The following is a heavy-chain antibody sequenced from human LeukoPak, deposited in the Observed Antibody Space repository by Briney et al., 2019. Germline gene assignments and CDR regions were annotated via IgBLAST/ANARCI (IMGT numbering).Heavy chain of an antibody. CDR2: ISGRGVST. J-gene: IGHJ6*02. Sequence: GGSLRLSCAASGFTFSTYAMTWVRQAPGKGLEWVSCISGRGVSTYYADSVKGRFTISRDNSKNTLYPQMNSLRAEDTAVYYCAKHTGPIYYYSGMDVWGPGTTVTVSS. D-gene: IGHD5-18*01. V-gene: IGHV3-23*01. CDR1: GFTFSTYA. CDR3: AKHTGPIYYYSGMDV.